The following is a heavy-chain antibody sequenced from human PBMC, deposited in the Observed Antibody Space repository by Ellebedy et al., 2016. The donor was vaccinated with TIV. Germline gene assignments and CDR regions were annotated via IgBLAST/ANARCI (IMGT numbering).Heavy chain of an antibody. CDR2: IWYDGSNK. CDR3: ARDLGYYDSSGYFDY. CDR1: GFTFSSYG. J-gene: IGHJ4*02. D-gene: IGHD3-22*01. V-gene: IGHV3-33*08. Sequence: GGSLRLXXAASGFTFSSYGMHWVRQAPGKGLEWVAVIWYDGSNKYYADSVKGRFTISRDNSKNTLYLQMNSLRAEDTAVYYCARDLGYYDSSGYFDYWGQGTLVTVSS.